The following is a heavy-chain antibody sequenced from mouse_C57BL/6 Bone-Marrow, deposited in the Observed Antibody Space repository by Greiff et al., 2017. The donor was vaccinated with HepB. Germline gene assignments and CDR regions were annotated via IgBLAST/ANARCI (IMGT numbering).Heavy chain of an antibody. J-gene: IGHJ3*01. D-gene: IGHD3-2*02. CDR1: GYTFTSYW. CDR2: IYPGNSDT. Sequence: EVQLQQSGTVLARPGASVKMSCKTSGYTFTSYWMHWVKQRPGQGLEWIGAIYPGNSDTSYNQKFKGKAKLTAVTSASTAYMELSSLTNEDSAVYYCTRENDSSGRFAYWGQGTLVTVSA. V-gene: IGHV1-5*01. CDR3: TRENDSSGRFAY.